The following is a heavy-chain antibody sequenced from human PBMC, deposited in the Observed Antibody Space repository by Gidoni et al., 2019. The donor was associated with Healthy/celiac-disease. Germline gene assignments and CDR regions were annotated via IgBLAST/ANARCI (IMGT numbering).Heavy chain of an antibody. V-gene: IGHV1-18*04. CDR2: ISAYNGNT. CDR1: GYTFTSYG. J-gene: IGHJ6*02. D-gene: IGHD6-19*01. Sequence: QVQLVQSGAEVKKPGASVKVSCKASGYTFTSYGISWVRQAPGQGLEWMGWISAYNGNTNYAQKLHGRVTMTTDTSTSTAYMELRSLRADDTAGYYCASGSAVAGTGYYYYYGMDVWGQGTTVTVSS. CDR3: ASGSAVAGTGYYYYYGMDV.